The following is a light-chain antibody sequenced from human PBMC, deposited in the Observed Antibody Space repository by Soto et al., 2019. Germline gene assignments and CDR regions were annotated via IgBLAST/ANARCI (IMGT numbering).Light chain of an antibody. V-gene: IGKV3-15*01. Sequence: EIVMTQSPATLSVSPGERATLSCRASQSVSSNFAWYQQNPRHAPRLLIYGASTRATGIPARFSGSGSGTEFTLTISSLQSEDFAVYYCQQYNNWPLYTFGQGTKLEIK. J-gene: IGKJ2*01. CDR3: QQYNNWPLYT. CDR2: GAS. CDR1: QSVSSN.